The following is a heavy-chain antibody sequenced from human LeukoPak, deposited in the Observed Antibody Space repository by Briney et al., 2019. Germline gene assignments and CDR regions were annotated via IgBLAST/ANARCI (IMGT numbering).Heavy chain of an antibody. CDR2: ISVYNGNT. Sequence: ASVKVSCKTSGYTFTSYGLSWVRQAPGQGLEWMGWISVYNGNTNYAQKPQGRVTMTTDTSTSTAYMELRSLRSDDTAVYYCARSVVVGPTHYFDYWGQGTLVTVSS. J-gene: IGHJ4*02. CDR1: GYTFTSYG. CDR3: ARSVVVGPTHYFDY. D-gene: IGHD1-26*01. V-gene: IGHV1-18*01.